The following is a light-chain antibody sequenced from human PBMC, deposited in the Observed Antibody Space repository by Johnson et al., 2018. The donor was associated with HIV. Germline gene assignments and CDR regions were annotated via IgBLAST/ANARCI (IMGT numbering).Light chain of an antibody. CDR1: SSNIGNNY. V-gene: IGLV1-51*01. CDR3: GTWDSSPSAVLYV. Sequence: QSVLTQPPSVSAAPGQKVTISCSGSSSNIGNNYVSWYQQLPGTAPKLLIYDNNKRPSGIPDRFSGSKSGTSATLGITGLQTGDEADYYCGTWDSSPSAVLYVFGTGTKVTVL. CDR2: DNN. J-gene: IGLJ1*01.